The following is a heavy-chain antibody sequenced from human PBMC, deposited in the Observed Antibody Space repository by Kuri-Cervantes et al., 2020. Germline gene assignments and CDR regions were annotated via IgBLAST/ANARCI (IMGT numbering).Heavy chain of an antibody. Sequence: LSLTCAASGFTFSSYAMSWVRQAPGKGLEWVSAISGSGGSTYYADSVKGRFTISRDNSKNTLYLQMNSLRAEDTAVYYCARDFQSNYDYYYYYGMDVWGQGTTVTVSS. CDR1: GFTFSSYA. D-gene: IGHD4-11*01. V-gene: IGHV3-23*01. CDR3: ARDFQSNYDYYYYYGMDV. CDR2: ISGSGGST. J-gene: IGHJ6*02.